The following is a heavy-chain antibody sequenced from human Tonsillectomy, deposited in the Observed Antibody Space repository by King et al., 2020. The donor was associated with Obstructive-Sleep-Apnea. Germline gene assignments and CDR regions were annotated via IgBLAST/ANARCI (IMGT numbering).Heavy chain of an antibody. V-gene: IGHV1-24*01. CDR1: GYTLTELS. D-gene: IGHD1-26*01. J-gene: IGHJ6*02. Sequence: QLVQSGAEVKKPGASVKVSCKVPGYTLTELSMHWVRQAPGKGLEWMGGFDPEDGEAIYAQKFQGRVTMTEDTSTDTAYMELSSLRSEDTAAYYCATAWGATDRATGYYYYYGMDVWGQGTTVTVSS. CDR3: ATAWGATDRATGYYYYYGMDV. CDR2: FDPEDGEA.